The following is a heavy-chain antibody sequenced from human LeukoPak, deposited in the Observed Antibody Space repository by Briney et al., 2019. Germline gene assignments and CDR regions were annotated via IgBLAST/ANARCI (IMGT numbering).Heavy chain of an antibody. D-gene: IGHD2-2*01. CDR3: ARGYCSSTSCSSFDY. CDR1: GFTFSSYE. Sequence: GGSLRLSCEASGFTFSSYEMNWVREAPGKGLEWVSVIYSGGSTYYADSVKGRFTISRDNSKNTLYLQMNSLRAEDTAVYYCARGYCSSTSCSSFDYWGQGTLVTVSS. CDR2: IYSGGST. V-gene: IGHV3-66*01. J-gene: IGHJ4*02.